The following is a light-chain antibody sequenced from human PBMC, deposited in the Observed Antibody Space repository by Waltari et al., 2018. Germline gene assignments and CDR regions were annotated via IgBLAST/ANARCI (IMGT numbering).Light chain of an antibody. CDR2: DVS. V-gene: IGLV2-23*02. CDR3: CSYAGNYVWV. CDR1: SSDIGRYDI. Sequence: QSALTQPAAVSGSPGQSVTISCTGASSDIGRYDIVSWYQQHPCNAPKLVISDVSKRRSGVSDRFSCSKSGDTASLTISGLQFEDEADYYCCSYAGNYVWVFGGGTRLTVL. J-gene: IGLJ3*02.